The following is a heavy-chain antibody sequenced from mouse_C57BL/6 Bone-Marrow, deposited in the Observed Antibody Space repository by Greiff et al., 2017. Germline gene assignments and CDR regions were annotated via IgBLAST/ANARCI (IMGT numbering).Heavy chain of an antibody. Sequence: QVQLQQPGAELVKPGASVKMSCKASGYTFTSYWITWVKQRPGQGLEWIGDIYPTSGRTNYNEKFKRKAILTVDTSSNTAYMQRSSLTSEDSAVFYWARSVPLGRRFDYWGQGTTLTVSS. CDR2: IYPTSGRT. J-gene: IGHJ2*01. CDR1: GYTFTSYW. CDR3: ARSVPLGRRFDY. V-gene: IGHV1-55*01.